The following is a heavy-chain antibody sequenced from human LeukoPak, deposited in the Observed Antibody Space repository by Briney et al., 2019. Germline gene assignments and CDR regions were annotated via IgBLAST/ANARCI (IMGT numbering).Heavy chain of an antibody. CDR2: ISSSSTI. D-gene: IGHD3-3*01. CDR1: GFTFSSYS. CDR3: ARGPHRIYDFWSGYYLFGTYNWFDP. J-gene: IGHJ5*02. Sequence: HPGGSLRLSCAASGFTFSSYSMNWVRQAPGKGLEWVSYISSSSTIYYADSVKGRFTISRDNAKNSLYLQMNSLRAEDTAVYYCARGPHRIYDFWSGYYLFGTYNWFDPWGQGTLVTVSS. V-gene: IGHV3-48*01.